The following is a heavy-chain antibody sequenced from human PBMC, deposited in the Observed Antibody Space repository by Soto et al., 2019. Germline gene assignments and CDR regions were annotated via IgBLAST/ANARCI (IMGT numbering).Heavy chain of an antibody. CDR3: ARDLDCGGGVCSL. V-gene: IGHV3-48*04. J-gene: IGHJ4*02. CDR2: ISTTSGTI. Sequence: GGSLRLSCAASGFTFTSYSMNWVRQAPGKGLEWVSYISTTSGTIFYADSVKGRFTISRDNAKNSLYLQMNSLRVEDTAVYYCARDLDCGGGVCSLWGQGTQVTVSS. CDR1: GFTFTSYS. D-gene: IGHD2-8*02.